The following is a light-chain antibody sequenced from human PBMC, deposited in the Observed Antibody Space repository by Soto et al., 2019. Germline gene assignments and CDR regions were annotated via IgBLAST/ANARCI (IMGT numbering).Light chain of an antibody. V-gene: IGKV1-5*03. Sequence: DIQMTQSPSTLSASVGDRVTITCRASQSIGTWLAWYLQKPGKAPKILIYQASSLQSGVPSRFSGSGSGTEFTLTISSLQPDDFATYYCQQYKSYSRTFGQGTKVEIK. CDR1: QSIGTW. J-gene: IGKJ1*01. CDR3: QQYKSYSRT. CDR2: QAS.